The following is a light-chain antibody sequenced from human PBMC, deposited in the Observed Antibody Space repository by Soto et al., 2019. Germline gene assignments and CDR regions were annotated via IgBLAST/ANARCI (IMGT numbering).Light chain of an antibody. CDR3: QQYSNCPLT. CDR2: DAS. CDR1: QSVNTY. Sequence: DIEMTQSPATLSASIGDRVTITCRASQSVNTYLAWYQQKPGKAPQLLIYDASKLDTGVPSRFSGGGSGTEFTLTISSLQSDDFAIYYCQQYSNCPLTFGGGTKVDIK. J-gene: IGKJ4*01. V-gene: IGKV1-5*01.